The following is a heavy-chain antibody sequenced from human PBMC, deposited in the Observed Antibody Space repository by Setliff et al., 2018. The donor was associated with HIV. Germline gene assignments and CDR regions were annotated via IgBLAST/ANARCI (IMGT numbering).Heavy chain of an antibody. Sequence: SVKVSCKASRYTFTKYFTQWVRQAPGQGLEWMGGIIPVYGTPKYAQKMQGRVTITTIESTSTAYMELTSLRSDDTAVYYCARIRGVIADASDIWGQGTMVTVSS. CDR3: ARIRGVIADASDI. CDR1: RYTFTKYF. V-gene: IGHV1-69*05. CDR2: IIPVYGTP. J-gene: IGHJ3*02. D-gene: IGHD3-10*01.